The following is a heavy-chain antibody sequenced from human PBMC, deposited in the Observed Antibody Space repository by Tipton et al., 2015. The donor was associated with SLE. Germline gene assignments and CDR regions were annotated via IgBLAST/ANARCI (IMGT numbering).Heavy chain of an antibody. J-gene: IGHJ4*02. CDR1: GFTFSTFS. CDR2: ILSAAHYI. Sequence: GSLRLSCAASGFTFSTFSMNWVRRAPGKGLEWVSSILSAAHYIYYADSVKGRFTISRDNDRKSVYLQMNSLRDEDTAVYYCARDDYSGSYSGFDYWGQGILVTVSS. CDR3: ARDDYSGSYSGFDY. D-gene: IGHD1-26*01. V-gene: IGHV3-21*01.